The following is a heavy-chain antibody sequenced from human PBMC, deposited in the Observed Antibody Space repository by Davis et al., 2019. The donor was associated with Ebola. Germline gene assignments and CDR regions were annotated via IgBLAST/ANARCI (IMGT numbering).Heavy chain of an antibody. CDR2: IDPSDSYT. J-gene: IGHJ4*02. Sequence: GESLKISCKGSGYRFTSYWIGWVRQLPGKGPEWMARIDPSDSYTNYSPSFQGHVTISADKSISTAYLQWSSLKASDTAMYYCGRQGDTAMVNTDYWGQGTLAPSPQ. D-gene: IGHD5-18*01. V-gene: IGHV5-10-1*01. CDR3: GRQGDTAMVNTDY. CDR1: GYRFTSYW.